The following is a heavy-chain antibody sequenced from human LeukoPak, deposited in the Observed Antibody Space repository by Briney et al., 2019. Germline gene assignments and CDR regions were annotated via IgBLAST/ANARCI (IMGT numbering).Heavy chain of an antibody. CDR2: INNDGSGT. Sequence: GGSLRLSCEASGLTFSREWMHWVRQAPGKGLVWVSRINNDGSGTTYADSVKGRFTISRDNAKNTLYLQMNSLRAEDTAVYYCASSRYGDFGDYWGQGTLVTVSS. CDR3: ASSRYGDFGDY. V-gene: IGHV3-74*03. CDR1: GLTFSREW. D-gene: IGHD4-17*01. J-gene: IGHJ4*02.